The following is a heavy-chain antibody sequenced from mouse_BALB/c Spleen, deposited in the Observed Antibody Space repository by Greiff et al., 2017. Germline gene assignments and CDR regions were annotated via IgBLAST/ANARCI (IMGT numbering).Heavy chain of an antibody. Sequence: EVLLVESGGGLVKPGGSLTLSCAASGFTFSSYTMPWVRQTPVKGLEWVAYISNGGGSTYYPDTVKGRFTIARDNAKNTLYLQMSSLKSEDAAMYYCGRRGYDGGLAYWGQGTLVTVSA. CDR2: ISNGGGST. CDR1: GFTFSSYT. CDR3: GRRGYDGGLAY. J-gene: IGHJ3*01. V-gene: IGHV5-12-2*01. D-gene: IGHD2-14*01.